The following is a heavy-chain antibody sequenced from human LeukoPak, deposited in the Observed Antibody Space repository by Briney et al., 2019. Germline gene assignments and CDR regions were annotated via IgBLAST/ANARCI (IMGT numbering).Heavy chain of an antibody. CDR1: GFTFSSYW. J-gene: IGHJ6*02. Sequence: GGSLRLSCAASGFTFSSYWMSWVRQAPGKGLEWVANIKQDGSEKYYVDSVEGRFTISRDNAKNSLYLQMNSLRAEDTAVYYCARSEYQLLGLPYYYYGMDVWGQGTTVTVSS. CDR3: ARSEYQLLGLPYYYYGMDV. V-gene: IGHV3-7*01. CDR2: IKQDGSEK. D-gene: IGHD2-2*01.